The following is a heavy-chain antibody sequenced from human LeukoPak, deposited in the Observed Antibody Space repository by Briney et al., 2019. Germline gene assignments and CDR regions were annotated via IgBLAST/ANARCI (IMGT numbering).Heavy chain of an antibody. V-gene: IGHV3-7*01. CDR3: AKEGVRYSSSYSRFDP. D-gene: IGHD6-13*01. CDR2: IKQDGSEK. J-gene: IGHJ5*02. CDR1: GFTFSSYW. Sequence: GGSLRLSCAASGFTFSSYWMSWVRQAPGKGLEWVANIKQDGSEKYYVDSVKGRFTISRDNSKNTLYLQMNSLRAEGTAVYYCAKEGVRYSSSYSRFDPWGQGTLVTVSS.